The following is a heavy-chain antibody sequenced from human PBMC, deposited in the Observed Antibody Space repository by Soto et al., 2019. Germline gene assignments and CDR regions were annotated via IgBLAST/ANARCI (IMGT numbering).Heavy chain of an antibody. Sequence: SETLSLTCTVSGGSISSSSYYWGWLRQPPGKGLEWIGSIYYSGSTYYNPSLKSRVTISVDTSKNQFSLKLSSVTAADTAVYYCATKTGGGWEDGMDVWGQGNTVTVSS. CDR1: GGSISSSSYY. CDR3: ATKTGGGWEDGMDV. V-gene: IGHV4-39*01. J-gene: IGHJ6*02. CDR2: IYYSGST. D-gene: IGHD6-19*01.